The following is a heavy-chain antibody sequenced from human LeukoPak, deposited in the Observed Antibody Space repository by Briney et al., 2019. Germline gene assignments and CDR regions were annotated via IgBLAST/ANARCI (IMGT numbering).Heavy chain of an antibody. CDR1: GYTFTGYY. V-gene: IGHV1-2*02. CDR3: ARAGGSGSYYTIDYYYYMDV. J-gene: IGHJ6*03. Sequence: ASVKVSCKASGYTFTGYYMHWVRQAPGQGLEWMGWINPNSGGTNYAQKFQGRVTMTRDTSIRTAYMELSRLRSDDTAVYYCARAGGSGSYYTIDYYYYMDVWGKGTTVTISS. CDR2: INPNSGGT. D-gene: IGHD3-10*01.